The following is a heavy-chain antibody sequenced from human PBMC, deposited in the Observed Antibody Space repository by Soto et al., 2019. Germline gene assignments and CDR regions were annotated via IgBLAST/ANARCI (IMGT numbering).Heavy chain of an antibody. J-gene: IGHJ2*01. CDR3: ARYYDSSGPDL. CDR2: IPSTSIPI. D-gene: IGHD3-22*01. CDR1: GFTFSTYN. V-gene: IGHV3-48*01. Sequence: PGESLKISCAASGFTFSTYNMVWVRQAPGKGLEWLSYIPSTSIPIYYANSVKGRFTISRDNAKNSLYLKMNSLRAEDTAVYYCARYYDSSGPDLWGRGTLVTVSS.